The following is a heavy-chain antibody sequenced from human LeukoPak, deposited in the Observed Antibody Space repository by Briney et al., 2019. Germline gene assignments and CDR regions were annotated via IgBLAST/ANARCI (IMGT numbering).Heavy chain of an antibody. V-gene: IGHV4-61*02. J-gene: IGHJ4*02. CDR1: GGSISSGSYY. CDR2: IYTSGST. Sequence: SETLSLTCTVSGGSISSGSYYWSWIRQPAGKGLEWIGRIYTSGSTNYNPSLKSRVTISVDTSKNQFSLKLSSVTAADTAVYYCARVIYDSSGYHPTIDYWGQGTLVTVSS. D-gene: IGHD3-22*01. CDR3: ARVIYDSSGYHPTIDY.